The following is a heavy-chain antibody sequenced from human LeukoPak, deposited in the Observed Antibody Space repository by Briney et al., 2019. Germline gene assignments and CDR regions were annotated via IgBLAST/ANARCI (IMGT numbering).Heavy chain of an antibody. CDR2: IKQDGSEK. J-gene: IGHJ4*02. CDR3: ARVAPSRQIDY. Sequence: PEGSLRLSCAASGFTFSSYWMSWVRQAPGKGLEWVANIKQDGSEKYYVDSVKGRFTISRNNAKNSLYLQMNSLRAEDTAVYYCARVAPSRQIDYWGQGTLVTVSS. CDR1: GFTFSSYW. V-gene: IGHV3-7*01.